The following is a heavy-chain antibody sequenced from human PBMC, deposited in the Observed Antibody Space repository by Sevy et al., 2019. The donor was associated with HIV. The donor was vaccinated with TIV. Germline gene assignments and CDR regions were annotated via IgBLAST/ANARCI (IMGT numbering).Heavy chain of an antibody. D-gene: IGHD4-17*01. J-gene: IGHJ4*02. CDR3: ARDLEFYDYGDYGPAFMPDY. CDR2: IWFDESNT. CDR1: GFTFSTYG. Sequence: GGSLRLSCAASGFTFSTYGMHWVRQAPGKGLEWVAVIWFDESNTYYADSVKGRFTISRDIAKNTLHLQMHSLRAKDTAADYCARDLEFYDYGDYGPAFMPDYWGQGTLVTVSS. V-gene: IGHV3-33*01.